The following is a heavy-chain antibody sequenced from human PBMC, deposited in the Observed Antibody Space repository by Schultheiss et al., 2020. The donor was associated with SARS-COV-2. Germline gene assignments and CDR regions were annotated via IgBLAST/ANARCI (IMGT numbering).Heavy chain of an antibody. CDR1: GYTFINYY. V-gene: IGHV1-69*13. D-gene: IGHD2-2*01. J-gene: IGHJ6*02. CDR2: IIPIFGTT. CDR3: ARGGYQLPHVYYYGMDV. Sequence: SVKVSCKASGYTFINYYMHWVRQAPGQGLEWMGGIIPIFGTTNYAQKFQGRVTITADESTSTAYMELSTLTSDDTAVYYCARGGYQLPHVYYYGMDVWGQGTTVTVSS.